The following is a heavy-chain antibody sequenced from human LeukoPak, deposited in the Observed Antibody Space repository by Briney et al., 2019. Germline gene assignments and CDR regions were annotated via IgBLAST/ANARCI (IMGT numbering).Heavy chain of an antibody. J-gene: IGHJ4*02. CDR3: ARGAYYYDSSIGY. CDR2: IYYSGST. CDR1: GGSISGYY. Sequence: PSETLSLTCTVSGGSISGYYWSWIRQPPGKGLEWIGYIYYSGSTNYNPSLKSRVTISVDTSKNQFSLKLSSVTAADTAVYYCARGAYYYDSSIGYWGQGTLVTVSS. D-gene: IGHD3-22*01. V-gene: IGHV4-59*01.